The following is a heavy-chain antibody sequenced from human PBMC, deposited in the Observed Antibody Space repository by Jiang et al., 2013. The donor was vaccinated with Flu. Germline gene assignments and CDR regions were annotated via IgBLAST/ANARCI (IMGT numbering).Heavy chain of an antibody. D-gene: IGHD3-22*01. CDR1: GYTFTSYY. CDR2: INPSGGST. CDR3: ARAAGDNYYDSSGSI. V-gene: IGHV1-46*01. Sequence: CKASGYTFTSYYMHWVRQAPGQGLEWMGIINPSGGSTSYAQKFQGRVTMTRDTSTSTVYMELSSLRSEDTAVYYCARAAGDNYYDSSGSIWGQGTMVTVSS. J-gene: IGHJ3*02.